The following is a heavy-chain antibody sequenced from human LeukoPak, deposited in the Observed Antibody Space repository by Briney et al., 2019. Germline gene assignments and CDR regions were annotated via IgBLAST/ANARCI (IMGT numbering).Heavy chain of an antibody. CDR1: GYTFTSFG. CDR3: ARGTEYYGDYLGFDY. Sequence: ASVKVSCKASGYTFTSFGISWVRQAPGQGLEWMGWISVYNGNTNNAQKLQGRVTMTTDTSTSTAYMELWSLRSDDTAVYYCARGTEYYGDYLGFDYWGQGTLVTVSS. J-gene: IGHJ4*02. V-gene: IGHV1-18*01. D-gene: IGHD4-17*01. CDR2: ISVYNGNT.